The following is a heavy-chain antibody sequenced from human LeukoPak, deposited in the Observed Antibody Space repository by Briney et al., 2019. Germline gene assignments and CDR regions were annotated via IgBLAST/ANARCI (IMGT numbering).Heavy chain of an antibody. V-gene: IGHV3-7*01. CDR3: ATGGALGGYFPY. D-gene: IGHD2-8*02. CDR1: GFTFSSYA. CDR2: MKEDGSEI. J-gene: IGHJ4*02. Sequence: GGSLRLSCAASGFTFSSYAMSWVRQAPGKGPQWVAKMKEDGSEIHYVDSVKGRFTISRDNARNLLYLQMNSLRADDTAVYYCATGGALGGYFPYWGQGTLVIVSS.